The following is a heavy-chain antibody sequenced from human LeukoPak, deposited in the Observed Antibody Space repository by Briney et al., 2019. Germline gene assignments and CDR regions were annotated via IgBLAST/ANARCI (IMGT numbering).Heavy chain of an antibody. CDR3: ARIDPLGFFDQ. Sequence: SETLSLTCNVSGGFNSRYYWSWVRQPLGKGLEWLGHIFYSGHSNYNASLTSRIRMSVDTSKAQFSLELASVIAADTAVYYCARIDPLGFFDQWGPGILVTVSS. CDR1: GGFNSRYY. D-gene: IGHD6-25*01. V-gene: IGHV4-59*12. J-gene: IGHJ4*02. CDR2: IFYSGHS.